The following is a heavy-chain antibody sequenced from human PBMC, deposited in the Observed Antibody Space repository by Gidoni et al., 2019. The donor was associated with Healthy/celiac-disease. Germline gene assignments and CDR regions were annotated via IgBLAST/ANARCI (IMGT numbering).Heavy chain of an antibody. V-gene: IGHV4-34*01. J-gene: IGHJ4*02. CDR1: GGSFSGYY. Sequence: QVQLQQWGAGLLQPSETLSLTCAVYGGSFSGYYWSWIRQPPGKGLDWIGEINHSGTTNYNPSLKSRVTISVDTSKNQCSLKLSSGTAADTAVYYCARRGGIAVAIWGKGTLVTVSS. CDR2: INHSGTT. D-gene: IGHD6-19*01. CDR3: ARRGGIAVAI.